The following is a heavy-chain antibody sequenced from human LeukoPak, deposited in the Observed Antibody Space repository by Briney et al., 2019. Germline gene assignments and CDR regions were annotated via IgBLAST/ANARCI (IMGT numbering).Heavy chain of an antibody. D-gene: IGHD6-13*01. Sequence: SETLSLTCTVSGGSISISSYYWGWVRQPPGKGLEWIASIYYSGSTYYNPSLKSRLTMSLDTSKNQFSLRLNSVTAADTAVYYCASRFKGSSRDSWGQGTLVTVSS. V-gene: IGHV4-39*07. CDR3: ASRFKGSSRDS. CDR2: IYYSGST. J-gene: IGHJ5*01. CDR1: GGSISISSYY.